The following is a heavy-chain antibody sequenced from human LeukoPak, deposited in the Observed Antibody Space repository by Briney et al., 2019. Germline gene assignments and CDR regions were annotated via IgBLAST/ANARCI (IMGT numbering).Heavy chain of an antibody. Sequence: SETLSLTCTVSGGSISSYYWSWIRQPPGKGLEWMGFIYYSGSSYYNPSLKSRVTMSVDTSKNQFFLKLTSVTAADTAFYYCAGADRHDYGEDYWGQGTLVTVSS. CDR2: IYYSGSS. CDR3: AGADRHDYGEDY. D-gene: IGHD4-17*01. V-gene: IGHV4-59*04. CDR1: GGSISSYY. J-gene: IGHJ4*02.